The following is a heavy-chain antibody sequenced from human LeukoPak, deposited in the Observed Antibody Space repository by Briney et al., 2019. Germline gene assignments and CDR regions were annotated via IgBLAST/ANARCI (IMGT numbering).Heavy chain of an antibody. CDR1: GFTFSSYW. Sequence: GGSLRLSCAASGFTFSSYWMHWVRQAPGKGLVWVSRTNSDGSSTSYADSVKGRFTISRDNAKNTLYLQMNSLRAEDTAVYFCTRDPSDWNGYFDYWGQGTLVTVSS. D-gene: IGHD1-1*01. J-gene: IGHJ4*02. V-gene: IGHV3-74*01. CDR2: TNSDGSST. CDR3: TRDPSDWNGYFDY.